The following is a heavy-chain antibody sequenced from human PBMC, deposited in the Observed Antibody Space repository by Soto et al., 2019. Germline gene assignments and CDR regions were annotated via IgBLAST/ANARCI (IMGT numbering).Heavy chain of an antibody. D-gene: IGHD3-10*01. CDR3: ARLWFGELHTSYYFDH. J-gene: IGHJ4*02. CDR2: ISGSGGST. V-gene: IGHV3-23*01. Sequence: EVQLLESGGGLVQPGGSLRLSCAASGFTFSSYAMSWVRQAPGKGLEWVSAISGSGGSTYYADSVKGRFTISRDNSTKRLYMQMNRLRAADTAVYYCARLWFGELHTSYYFDHWGQGTLVTVSS. CDR1: GFTFSSYA.